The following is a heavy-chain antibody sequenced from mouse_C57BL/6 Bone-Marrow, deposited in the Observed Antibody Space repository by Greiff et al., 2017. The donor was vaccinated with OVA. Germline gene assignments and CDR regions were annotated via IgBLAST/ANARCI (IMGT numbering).Heavy chain of an antibody. CDR2: ISNGGGST. J-gene: IGHJ1*03. V-gene: IGHV5-12*01. CDR3: ARHGYGSTWYFDV. CDR1: GFTFSDYY. D-gene: IGHD1-1*01. Sequence: EVHLVESGGGLVQPGGSLKLSCAASGFTFSDYYMYWVRQTPEKRLEWVAYISNGGGSTYYPDTVKGRFTISRDNAKNTLYLQMSRLKSEDTAMYYCARHGYGSTWYFDVWGTGTTVTVSS.